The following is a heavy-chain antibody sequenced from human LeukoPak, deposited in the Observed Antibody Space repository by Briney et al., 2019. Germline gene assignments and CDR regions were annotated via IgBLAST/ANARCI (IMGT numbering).Heavy chain of an antibody. V-gene: IGHV3-11*03. CDR3: TRIFYYGTRGYYPDF. CDR1: GFTFSDYY. D-gene: IGHD3-22*01. Sequence: GGSLRLSCAASGFTFSDYYMSWIRQAPGKGLEWVSYISTSGNYIKDAGSVKGRFTISRDNAKNSLYLQMNSLTTEDTAVYYCTRIFYYGTRGYYPDFWGQGTLVTVSS. CDR2: ISTSGNYI. J-gene: IGHJ4*02.